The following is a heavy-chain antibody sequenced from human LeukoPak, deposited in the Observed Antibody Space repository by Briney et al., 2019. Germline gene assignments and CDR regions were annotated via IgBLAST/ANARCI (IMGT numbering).Heavy chain of an antibody. CDR3: ARSSGESGFFDY. D-gene: IGHD6-19*01. CDR2: INHSGST. CDR1: GGSFTGYY. J-gene: IGHJ4*02. V-gene: IGHV4-34*01. Sequence: SETLSLTCAVYGGSFTGYYWSWIRQPPGKGLEWIGEINHSGSTNYNPSLKSRVTISVDMSKNQFSLKLSSVTAADTAVYYCARSSGESGFFDYWGQATLVTVSS.